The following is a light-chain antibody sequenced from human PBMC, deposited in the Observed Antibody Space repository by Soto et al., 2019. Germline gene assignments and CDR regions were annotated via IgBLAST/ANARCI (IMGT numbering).Light chain of an antibody. V-gene: IGKV3-11*01. J-gene: IGKJ4*01. CDR3: QQRSNLLT. CDR1: QSVSSY. Sequence: EIVLTQSPATLSLSPGERATLSCRASQSVSSYLDWYQQKPGQAPRLLIYEASNRATGIPARFSGSGSGTDFTLTISSLEPEDFAVYYCQQRSNLLTFGGGTKVEIK. CDR2: EAS.